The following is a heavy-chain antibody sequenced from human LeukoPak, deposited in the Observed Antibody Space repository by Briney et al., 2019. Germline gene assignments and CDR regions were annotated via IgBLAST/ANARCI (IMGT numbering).Heavy chain of an antibody. V-gene: IGHV1-2*02. CDR2: INPNSGGT. D-gene: IGHD6-19*01. J-gene: IGHJ4*02. CDR3: ARAFGYSSGWPFDY. Sequence: GASVKVSCKASGYTFTGYYMHWVRQAPGQGLEWMGWINPNSGGTNYAQKFQGRVTMTRDTSISAAYMELSRLRSDDTAVYYCARAFGYSSGWPFDYWGQGTLVTVSS. CDR1: GYTFTGYY.